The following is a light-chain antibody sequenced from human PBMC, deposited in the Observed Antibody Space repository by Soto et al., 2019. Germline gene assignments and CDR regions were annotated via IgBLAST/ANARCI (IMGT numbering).Light chain of an antibody. Sequence: DIQMTQSPSTLSASVGDRVTITCRASQGLRSDLAWYQQKPGKAPKLLIYDVSTLQSGVPTRFSGSGSGTEFALTISSLQPDDFATYYCQQYISYVWTFGQGTKVDI. V-gene: IGKV1-5*01. CDR3: QQYISYVWT. CDR1: QGLRSD. CDR2: DVS. J-gene: IGKJ1*01.